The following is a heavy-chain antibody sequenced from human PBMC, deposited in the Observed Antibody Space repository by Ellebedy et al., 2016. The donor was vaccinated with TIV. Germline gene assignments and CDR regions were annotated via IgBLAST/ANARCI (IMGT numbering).Heavy chain of an antibody. D-gene: IGHD1-1*01. J-gene: IGHJ5*02. CDR2: ISYSGST. CDR1: GGSINSRGYS. CDR3: ARRRQLIRGSWFDP. Sequence: MPSETLSLTCSVSGGSINSRGYSWDWIRQPPGKGLEWIGSISYSGSTNYNPSLKSRVIISVGTSKNHFSLRLNSVTAADTAVYYCARRRQLIRGSWFDPWGQGTRVTVSS. V-gene: IGHV4-39*02.